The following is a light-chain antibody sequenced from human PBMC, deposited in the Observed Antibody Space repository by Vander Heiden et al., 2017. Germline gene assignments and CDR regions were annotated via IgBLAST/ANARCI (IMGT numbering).Light chain of an antibody. CDR3: QQRTTGST. J-gene: IGKJ1*01. CDR2: DVS. CDR1: QSVSSY. V-gene: IGKV3-11*01. Sequence: EIVLKPSPGTLSLSPGERATLSCRASQSVSSYLARSQQNPGRAPGLLIYDVSNWATSIPDRFNGSGSGTEVTLTSSSLVSEDFAVYYGQQRTTGSTCGQGTRVEIK.